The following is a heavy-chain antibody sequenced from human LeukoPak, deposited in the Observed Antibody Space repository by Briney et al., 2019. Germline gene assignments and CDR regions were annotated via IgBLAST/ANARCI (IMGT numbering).Heavy chain of an antibody. J-gene: IGHJ4*02. CDR3: ARVVPPTDYGSGSYFWDPYYFDY. V-gene: IGHV3-23*01. D-gene: IGHD3-10*01. CDR2: ISGSDGST. CDR1: GFTFSSYG. Sequence: GGSLRLSCAASGFTFSSYGMSWVRQAPGKGLEWVSAISGSDGSTYYADSVKGRFTISRDNSKNTLYLQMNSLRAEDTAVYYCARVVPPTDYGSGSYFWDPYYFDYWGQGTLVTVSS.